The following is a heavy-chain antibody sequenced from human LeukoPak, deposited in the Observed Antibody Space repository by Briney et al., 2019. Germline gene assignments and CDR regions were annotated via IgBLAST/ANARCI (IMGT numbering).Heavy chain of an antibody. CDR1: GFTFSDYY. V-gene: IGHV3-11*04. CDR2: ISSSGSTI. Sequence: GGSLRLSCAASGFTFSDYYMSWIHQAPGKGLEWVSYISSSGSTIYYADSVKGRFTISRDNAKNSLYLQMNSLRAEDTAVYYCAREGKYYYDSSADYWGQGTLVTVSS. CDR3: AREGKYYYDSSADY. J-gene: IGHJ4*02. D-gene: IGHD3-22*01.